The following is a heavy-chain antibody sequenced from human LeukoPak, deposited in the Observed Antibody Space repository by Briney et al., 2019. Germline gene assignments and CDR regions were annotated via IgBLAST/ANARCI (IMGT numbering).Heavy chain of an antibody. CDR2: ISGSGGST. J-gene: IGHJ4*02. D-gene: IGHD6-19*01. CDR1: GFTFSSYA. Sequence: GGSLRLSCAASGFTFSSYAMSWVRQAPGKGLEWVSAISGSGGSTYYADSVKGRFTISRDNSKNTLYLQMNSLRAEDTAVYYCAKDRRVGYSSGWYYFDYWGQGTLVTVSS. CDR3: AKDRRVGYSSGWYYFDY. V-gene: IGHV3-23*01.